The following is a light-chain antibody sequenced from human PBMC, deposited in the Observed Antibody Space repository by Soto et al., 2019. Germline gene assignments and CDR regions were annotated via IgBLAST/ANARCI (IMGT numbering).Light chain of an antibody. Sequence: EIVMTQSPGTLSLSPGERATISCRASQVIGSRYLAWYHQKSGQAPRLLIYGASSRATGIPDRFSGSGSGTDFTLTISRLGPEDFGVYYWQQFGSSIPHTFGQGTKLEIK. CDR1: QVIGSRY. CDR2: GAS. V-gene: IGKV3-20*01. J-gene: IGKJ2*01. CDR3: QQFGSSIPHT.